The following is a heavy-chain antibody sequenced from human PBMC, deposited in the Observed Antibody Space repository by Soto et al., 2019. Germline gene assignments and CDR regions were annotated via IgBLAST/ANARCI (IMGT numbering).Heavy chain of an antibody. J-gene: IGHJ4*02. CDR1: GGSFSGYY. D-gene: IGHD3-22*01. CDR3: ARGLTMIVVFHY. CDR2: INHSGST. Sequence: ETLSLTCAVYGGSFSGYYWSWIRQPPGKGLEWIGEINHSGSTNYNPSLKSRVTISVDTSKNQFSLKLSSVTAADTAVYYCARGLTMIVVFHYWGQGTLVTVSS. V-gene: IGHV4-34*01.